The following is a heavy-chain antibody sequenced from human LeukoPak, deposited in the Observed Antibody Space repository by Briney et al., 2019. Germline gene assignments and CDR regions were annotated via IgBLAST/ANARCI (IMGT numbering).Heavy chain of an antibody. Sequence: ASVKVSCKAPGYTFTSYGISWVRQAPGQGLEWMGWISAYNGNTNYAQKLQGRVTMTTDTSTSTAYMELRSLRSDDTAVYYCARGGIQLWSQEKGSGPGGDYWGQGTLVTVSS. J-gene: IGHJ4*02. V-gene: IGHV1-18*01. CDR1: GYTFTSYG. D-gene: IGHD5-18*01. CDR3: ARGGIQLWSQEKGSGPGGDY. CDR2: ISAYNGNT.